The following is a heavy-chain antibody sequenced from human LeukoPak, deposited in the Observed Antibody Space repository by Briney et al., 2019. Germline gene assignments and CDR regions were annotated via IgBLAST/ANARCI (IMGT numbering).Heavy chain of an antibody. CDR3: ARAGITIFGVVNPFFDY. CDR1: GGSFSGYY. Sequence: SETLSLTCAVYGGSFSGYYWSWIRQPPGKGLEWIGEINHSGSTNYNPSLKSRVTISVDMSKNQFSLKLSSVTAADTAVYYCARAGITIFGVVNPFFDYWGQGTLVTVSS. V-gene: IGHV4-34*01. J-gene: IGHJ4*02. D-gene: IGHD3-3*01. CDR2: INHSGST.